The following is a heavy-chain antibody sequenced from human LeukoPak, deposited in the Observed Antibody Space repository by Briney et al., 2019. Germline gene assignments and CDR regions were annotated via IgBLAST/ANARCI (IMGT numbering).Heavy chain of an antibody. D-gene: IGHD3-10*01. CDR2: IYFRGST. CDR3: ARFGFEYDVGSGIHFYYMDV. Sequence: SETLSLTSTVSGGSMSSYYWGWIRQPPGKRLEWIGYIYFRGSTTYNPSLKNRLTMSVDTSKKHISLNLTSVTAADTAVYYCARFGFEYDVGSGIHFYYMDVWGTGTTVTVSS. J-gene: IGHJ6*03. V-gene: IGHV4-59*12. CDR1: GGSMSSYY.